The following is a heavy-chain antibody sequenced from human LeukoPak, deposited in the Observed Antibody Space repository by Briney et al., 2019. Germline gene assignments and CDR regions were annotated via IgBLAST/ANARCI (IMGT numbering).Heavy chain of an antibody. CDR2: IKQDGSEK. J-gene: IGHJ4*02. V-gene: IGHV3-7*02. CDR3: ASQRSYVWGSYRYFDY. D-gene: IGHD3-16*02. Sequence: GGSLRLSCAASGFPFSSYWMSWVRQAPGKGLEWVANIKQDGSEKYYVDSVKGRFTISRDNAKNSLYLQMNSLRAEDTAVYYCASQRSYVWGSYRYFDYWGQGTLVTVSS. CDR1: GFPFSSYW.